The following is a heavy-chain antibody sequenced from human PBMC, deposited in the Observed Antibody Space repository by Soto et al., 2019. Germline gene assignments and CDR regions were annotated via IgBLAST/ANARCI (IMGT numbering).Heavy chain of an antibody. CDR2: IWYDGSNK. CDR3: ARDRPTHDYGDYVLDY. D-gene: IGHD4-17*01. CDR1: GFTFSSYG. J-gene: IGHJ4*02. Sequence: QVQLVESGGGVVQPGRSLRLSRAASGFTFSSYGMHWVRQAPGKGLEWVAVIWYDGSNKYYADSVKGRFTISRDNSKNTLYLQMNSLRAEDTAVYYCARDRPTHDYGDYVLDYWGQGTLVTVSS. V-gene: IGHV3-33*01.